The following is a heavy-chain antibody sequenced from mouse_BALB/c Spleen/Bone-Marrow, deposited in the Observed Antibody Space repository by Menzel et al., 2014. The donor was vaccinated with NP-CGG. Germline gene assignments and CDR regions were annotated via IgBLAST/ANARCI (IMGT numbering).Heavy chain of an antibody. CDR3: ARPRFAY. Sequence: EVKLVESGGGLVKPGGSLKLSCAASGFTFSSYAMSWVRQTPEKRLEWVATISSGSSYTYYPDSVKGRFTISRDNAKNTLYLQMSSLRSEDTAMYYCARPRFAYWGQGTLVTVSA. CDR1: GFTFSSYA. CDR2: ISSGSSYT. J-gene: IGHJ3*01. V-gene: IGHV5-9-3*01.